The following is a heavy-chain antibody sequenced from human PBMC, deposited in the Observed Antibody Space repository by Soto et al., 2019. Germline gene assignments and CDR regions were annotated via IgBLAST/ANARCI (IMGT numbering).Heavy chain of an antibody. CDR1: GYTFTSYY. Sequence: ASVKVSCKASGYTFTSYYMHWVRQAPGQGLEWMGIINPSGGSTSYAQKFQGRVTMTRDTSTSTVYMELSSLRSEDTAVCYCARGTGSSRPYYYYGMDVWGQGTTVTVSS. J-gene: IGHJ6*02. D-gene: IGHD6-13*01. V-gene: IGHV1-46*01. CDR2: INPSGGST. CDR3: ARGTGSSRPYYYYGMDV.